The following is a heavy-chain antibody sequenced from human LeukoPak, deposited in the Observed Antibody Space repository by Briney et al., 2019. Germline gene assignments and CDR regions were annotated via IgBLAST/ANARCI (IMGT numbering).Heavy chain of an antibody. CDR2: IQTDGSST. CDR3: TREQDREASATVVGDY. CDR1: GFTFSSYW. J-gene: IGHJ4*02. Sequence: PGGSLRLSCAASGFTFSSYWMHWVRQAPGKGLVWVSRIQTDGSSTNYADSVKGRFTISRDDAKNTLFLQMNSLGAEDTAVYYCTREQDREASATVVGDYWGQGTLVTVSS. D-gene: IGHD4-23*01. V-gene: IGHV3-74*01.